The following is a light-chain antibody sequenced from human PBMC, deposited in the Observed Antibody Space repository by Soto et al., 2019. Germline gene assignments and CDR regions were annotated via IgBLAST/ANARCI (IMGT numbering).Light chain of an antibody. CDR1: QGISSY. J-gene: IGKJ2*01. Sequence: IQLTQSPSSLSASVGDRVTITCRASQGISSYLAWYQQKPGKAPKLLIYAASTLQTGVPSRFSGSGSGTDFTLAISSLQPEDSATYYCQQRKTNSYTFGQGTKLEIK. V-gene: IGKV1-9*01. CDR2: AAS. CDR3: QQRKTNSYT.